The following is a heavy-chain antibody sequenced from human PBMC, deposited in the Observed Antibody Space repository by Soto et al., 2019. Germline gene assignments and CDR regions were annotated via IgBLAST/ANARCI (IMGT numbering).Heavy chain of an antibody. CDR2: INGDGTTK. CDR3: ARDRGYPDSFDI. D-gene: IGHD3-10*01. J-gene: IGHJ3*02. CDR1: GYTFSPFW. Sequence: GGSLRLSCAASGYTFSPFWMHWVRQTPGKGLEWVSHINGDGTTKIYADSVKGRFTISRDNAKNTLYLQMNSLRAEDTAVYYCARDRGYPDSFDIWGQGTLVTVSS. V-gene: IGHV3-74*01.